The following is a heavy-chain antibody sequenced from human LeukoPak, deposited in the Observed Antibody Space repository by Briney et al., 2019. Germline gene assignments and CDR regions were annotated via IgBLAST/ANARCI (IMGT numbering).Heavy chain of an antibody. Sequence: PGGSLRLSCAASGFTFSDYYMSWIRQAPGKGLEWVSYISSSGSTIYYADSVKGRFTISRDNSKNTLYLQMNSLRAEDTAVYYCAKAHYDFWSGYYRYFDYWGQGTLVTVSS. CDR3: AKAHYDFWSGYYRYFDY. V-gene: IGHV3-11*01. CDR2: ISSSGSTI. CDR1: GFTFSDYY. D-gene: IGHD3-3*01. J-gene: IGHJ4*02.